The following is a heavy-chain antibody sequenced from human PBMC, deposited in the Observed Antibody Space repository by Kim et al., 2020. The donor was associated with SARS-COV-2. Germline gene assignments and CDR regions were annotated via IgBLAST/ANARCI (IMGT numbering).Heavy chain of an antibody. J-gene: IGHJ5*02. Sequence: SVKVSCKASGGTFSSYAISWVRQAPGQGLEWMGGIIPIFGTANYAQKFQGRVTITADESTSTAYMELSSLRSEDTAVYYCARGYDLLGWFDPWGQGTLVTVSS. D-gene: IGHD3-3*01. V-gene: IGHV1-69*13. CDR3: ARGYDLLGWFDP. CDR1: GGTFSSYA. CDR2: IIPIFGTA.